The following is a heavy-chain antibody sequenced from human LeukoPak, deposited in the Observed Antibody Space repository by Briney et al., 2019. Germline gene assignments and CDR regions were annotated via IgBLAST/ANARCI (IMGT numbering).Heavy chain of an antibody. D-gene: IGHD4-17*01. CDR2: IDPRDSYT. CDR1: GYRFTNYW. CDR3: ATGASKVTTDFANY. V-gene: IGHV5-10-1*01. J-gene: IGHJ4*02. Sequence: GESLTISCKASGYRFTNYWISWVRQMPGKGLEWMGRIDPRDSYTKYSPSFEGHVTISVDKSISTAFLQWSSLKASDSAIYFCATGASKVTTDFANYWGQGTQVAVSS.